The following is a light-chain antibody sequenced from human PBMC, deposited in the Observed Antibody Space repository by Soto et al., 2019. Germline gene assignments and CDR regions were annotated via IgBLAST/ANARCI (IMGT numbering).Light chain of an antibody. CDR1: ERIRSY. J-gene: IGKJ3*01. CDR3: QQSYSSPRT. CDR2: AAA. V-gene: IGKV1-39*01. Sequence: DIQRTQSPSSLSASVGDRVTITCRASERIRSYVNWYQQKPEKAPKLLIYAAASLQSGVPTRFSGSGSGKDFTLTISSLQPEDFATYSCQQSYSSPRTFGPGTKVDIK.